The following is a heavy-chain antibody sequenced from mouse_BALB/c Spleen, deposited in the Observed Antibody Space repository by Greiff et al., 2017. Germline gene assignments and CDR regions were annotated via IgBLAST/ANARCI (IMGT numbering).Heavy chain of an antibody. CDR3: ASDGYYLFDY. V-gene: IGHV5-6-3*01. CDR2: INSNGGST. CDR1: GFTFSSYG. J-gene: IGHJ2*01. D-gene: IGHD2-3*01. Sequence: EVNVVESGGGLVQPGGSLKLSCAASGFTFSSYGMSWVRQTPDKRLELVATINSNGGSTYYPDSVKGRFTISRDNAKNTLYLQMSSLKSEDTAMYYCASDGYYLFDYWGQGTTLTVSS.